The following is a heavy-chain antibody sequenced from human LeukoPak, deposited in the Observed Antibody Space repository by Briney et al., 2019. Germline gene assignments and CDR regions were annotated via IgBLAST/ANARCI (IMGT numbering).Heavy chain of an antibody. CDR1: GFTFSSYA. Sequence: GGSLRLSCAASGFTFSSYAMSWVRQAPGKGPEWVSAIRDSGGSTYYADSVKGRFTISRDNSKNTLYLQMNSLRAEDTAVYYCAKVPTNYYGSGSYYDYWGQGTLVTVSS. CDR3: AKVPTNYYGSGSYYDY. D-gene: IGHD3-10*01. V-gene: IGHV3-23*01. J-gene: IGHJ4*02. CDR2: IRDSGGST.